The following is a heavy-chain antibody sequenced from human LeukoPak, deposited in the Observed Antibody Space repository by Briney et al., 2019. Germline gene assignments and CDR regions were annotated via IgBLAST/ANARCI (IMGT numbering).Heavy chain of an antibody. J-gene: IGHJ5*02. D-gene: IGHD3-10*01. Sequence: SETLSLTCTVSGGSISSSSYYWGWIRQPPGKGLEWIGSIYYSGSTYYNPSLKSRVTISVDTSKNQFSLKLSSVTAADTAVYYCARDRGGSAWVWFGETEFDPWGQGTLVTVSS. CDR2: IYYSGST. V-gene: IGHV4-39*07. CDR3: ARDRGGSAWVWFGETEFDP. CDR1: GGSISSSSYY.